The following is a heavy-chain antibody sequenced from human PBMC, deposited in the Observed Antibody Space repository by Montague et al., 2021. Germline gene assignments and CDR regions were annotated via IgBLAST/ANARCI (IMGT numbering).Heavy chain of an antibody. V-gene: IGHV3-23*01. D-gene: IGHD4-23*01. CDR3: ANRPDITVVTL. J-gene: IGHJ4*02. CDR1: GFTFSSYA. CDR2: ISGSGGST. Sequence: SLRLSCAASGFTFSSYAMSWVRQAPGKGLEWVSAISGSGGSTYYADSVKGRSTISRDNSKNTLYLQMNSLRAEDTAVYYCANRPDITVVTLGGQGTLVTVSS.